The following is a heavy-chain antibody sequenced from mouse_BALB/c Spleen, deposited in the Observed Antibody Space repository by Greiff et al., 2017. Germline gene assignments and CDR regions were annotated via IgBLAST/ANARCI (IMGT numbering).Heavy chain of an antibody. CDR2: INPSTGYT. D-gene: IGHD2-1*01. CDR1: GYTFTSYW. V-gene: IGHV1-4*01. J-gene: IGHJ1*01. Sequence: VQLQQPGSELVRPGASVKLSCKASGYTFTSYWMHWVKQRPGQGLEWIGYINPSTGYTEYNQKFKDKATLTADKSSSTAYMQLSSLTSEDSAVYYCEGSRYGNSYWYFDVGSAGTTVTVSS. CDR3: EGSRYGNSYWYFDV.